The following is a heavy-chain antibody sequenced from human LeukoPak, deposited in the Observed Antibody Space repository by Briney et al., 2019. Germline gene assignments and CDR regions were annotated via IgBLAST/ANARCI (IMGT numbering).Heavy chain of an antibody. Sequence: SGPTLVKLTQTLTLTCTFSEFLRSNSEGGVNWVGQPPGKALEWLAVIFGDGDKRYSPYLRSRLTITKDTSNTQVVLTMTTMYPVDTATYYCAHGTRAGINPWYFAYWRQGTVVPVSS. CDR3: AHGTRAGINPWYFAY. J-gene: IGHJ4*02. V-gene: IGHV2-5*02. CDR2: IFGDGDK. D-gene: IGHD3-3*02. CDR1: EFLRSNSEGG.